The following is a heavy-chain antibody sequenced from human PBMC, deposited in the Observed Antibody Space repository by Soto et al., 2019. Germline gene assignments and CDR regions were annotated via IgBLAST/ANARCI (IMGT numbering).Heavy chain of an antibody. CDR3: ARARGGYGSGSYLDY. CDR1: GYTXTGYY. Sequence: SXKVPFKVSGYTXTGYYMNWVRQAPEQGLEWRGWINPNSGGTNYAQKLQGRVTMTSDTSIRTAYMELSRLRSQDTAVSYCARARGGYGSGSYLDYWGQGTLVTVSS. D-gene: IGHD3-10*01. J-gene: IGHJ4*02. V-gene: IGHV1-2*02. CDR2: INPNSGGT.